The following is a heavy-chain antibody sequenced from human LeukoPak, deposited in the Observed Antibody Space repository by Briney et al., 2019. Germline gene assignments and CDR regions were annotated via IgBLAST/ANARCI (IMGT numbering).Heavy chain of an antibody. J-gene: IGHJ4*02. CDR2: IRDSGSST. D-gene: IGHD1-26*01. V-gene: IGHV3-23*01. CDR3: AKYGPQDSGSSHFDY. Sequence: GGALRLSCAASGFTFSSYAMSWVRQAPGKGLEWVSAIRDSGSSTHYADSVKGRFTTSRDNSKNTLFLQMNSLRAEDTAVYYCAKYGPQDSGSSHFDYWGQGALVTVSS. CDR1: GFTFSSYA.